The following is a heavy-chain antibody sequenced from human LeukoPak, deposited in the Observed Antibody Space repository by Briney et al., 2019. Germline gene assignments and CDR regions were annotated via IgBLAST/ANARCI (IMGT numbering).Heavy chain of an antibody. D-gene: IGHD3-22*01. CDR1: GFTFSDYY. J-gene: IGHJ4*02. CDR2: ISNSGSTI. CDR3: ARGTYYYDSSGYYYIDY. V-gene: IGHV3-11*01. Sequence: GGSLRLSCAASGFTFSDYYMTWTRQAPGKGLEWISYISNSGSTIYYADSVKGRFTISRDNAKNSLYLQMNSLRAEDTAVYYCARGTYYYDSSGYYYIDYWGQGTLVTVSS.